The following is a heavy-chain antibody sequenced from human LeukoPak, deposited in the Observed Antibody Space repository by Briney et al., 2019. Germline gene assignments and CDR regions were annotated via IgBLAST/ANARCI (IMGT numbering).Heavy chain of an antibody. CDR1: GFTFSTHG. Sequence: GGSLRLSCAASGFTFSTHGLHWVRQAPGKGLEWVAVISYDGSDKYYADSVKGRFTISRGNSKSALYLQMSSLRGEDTAVYYCAKDGLRPHIDSWGQGTRVTVSS. CDR3: AKDGLRPHIDS. V-gene: IGHV3-30*18. J-gene: IGHJ4*02. D-gene: IGHD5-18*01. CDR2: ISYDGSDK.